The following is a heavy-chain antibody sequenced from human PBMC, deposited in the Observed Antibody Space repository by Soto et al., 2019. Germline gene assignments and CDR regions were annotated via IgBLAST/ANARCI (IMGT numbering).Heavy chain of an antibody. Sequence: QVQLQESGPGLVKPSETLSLTCTVSGGSVSSGDYYWSWIRQPPGKGLEWIGYVHYSGSTKYNPSLESRVTISVDTSKNQFSLKLNSVTAADTVVYYCAIVSASGSWVFDYWGQGTLVTVSS. D-gene: IGHD6-13*01. J-gene: IGHJ4*02. CDR3: AIVSASGSWVFDY. CDR2: VHYSGST. V-gene: IGHV4-61*08. CDR1: GGSVSSGDYY.